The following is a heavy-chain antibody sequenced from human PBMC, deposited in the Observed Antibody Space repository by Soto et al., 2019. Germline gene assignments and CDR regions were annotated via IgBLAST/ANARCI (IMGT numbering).Heavy chain of an antibody. CDR3: AKDPPGDCSGGHCVTTFDS. J-gene: IGHJ4*02. CDR2: ISGSAGST. Sequence: GGSLRLSCAASGFPFSSCAMSWVRQAPGKGLEWVSTISGSAGSTYYSDSVKGRFTISRDNSNSMLYLQMNSLRAEDTALYYCAKDPPGDCSGGHCVTTFDSWGQGTQVTVSS. CDR1: GFPFSSCA. V-gene: IGHV3-23*01. D-gene: IGHD2-15*01.